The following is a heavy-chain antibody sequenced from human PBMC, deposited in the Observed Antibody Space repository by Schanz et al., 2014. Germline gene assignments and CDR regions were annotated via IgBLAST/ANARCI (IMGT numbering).Heavy chain of an antibody. D-gene: IGHD2-15*01. V-gene: IGHV1-18*04. Sequence: QVQLVQSGAEVKEPGASVKVSCKASAYTFTGYYLHWVRQAPGQGPEWMAWISAYSGKTNYAQKFQGRVTVTTDTSTSTAYMELRSLRSDDTAVYYCARYLSLIDYGMDVWGQGTTVTVSS. CDR3: ARYLSLIDYGMDV. J-gene: IGHJ6*02. CDR1: AYTFTGYY. CDR2: ISAYSGKT.